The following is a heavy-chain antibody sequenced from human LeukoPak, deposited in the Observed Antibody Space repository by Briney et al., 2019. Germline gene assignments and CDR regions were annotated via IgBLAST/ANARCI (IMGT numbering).Heavy chain of an antibody. Sequence: PSETLSLNCTVSGGSISSSSYYWGWIRQPPGKGLEWIGSIYYSGSTYYNPSLKSRVTISVDTSKNQFSLKLSSVTAADTAVYYCASNANWGSRGYYYYMDVWGKGTTVTVSS. D-gene: IGHD7-27*01. CDR3: ASNANWGSRGYYYYMDV. V-gene: IGHV4-39*01. CDR2: IYYSGST. CDR1: GGSISSSSYY. J-gene: IGHJ6*03.